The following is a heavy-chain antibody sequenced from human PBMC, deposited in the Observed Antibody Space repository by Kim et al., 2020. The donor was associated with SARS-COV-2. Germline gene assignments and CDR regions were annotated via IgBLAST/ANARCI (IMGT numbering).Heavy chain of an antibody. CDR3: ARGRMTTVIQGAFDI. D-gene: IGHD4-17*01. CDR1: GFTVSSNY. Sequence: GGSLRLSCAASGFTVSSNYMSWVRQAPGKGLEWVSVIYSGGSTYYADSVKGRFTISRDNSKDTLYLQMNSLRAEDTAVYYCARGRMTTVIQGAFDIWGQGTMVTVSS. V-gene: IGHV3-53*01. CDR2: IYSGGST. J-gene: IGHJ3*02.